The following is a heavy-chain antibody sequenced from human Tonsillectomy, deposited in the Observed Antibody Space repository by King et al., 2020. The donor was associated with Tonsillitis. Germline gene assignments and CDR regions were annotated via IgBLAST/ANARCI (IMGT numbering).Heavy chain of an antibody. CDR3: ARVTRFGEFRIDY. Sequence: VQLQQWGAGLLKPSETLSLTCAVYGGSFSGFYWSWIRQPPGKGLEWIGEINHSGSTNYNPSLKSRVTISVDTSKNQFSLKLSSVTAADTAVYYCARVTRFGEFRIDYWGQGTLVTVSS. V-gene: IGHV4-34*01. D-gene: IGHD3-10*02. CDR2: INHSGST. J-gene: IGHJ4*02. CDR1: GGSFSGFY.